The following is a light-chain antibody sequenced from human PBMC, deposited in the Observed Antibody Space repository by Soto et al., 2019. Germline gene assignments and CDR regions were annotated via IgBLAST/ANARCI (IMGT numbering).Light chain of an antibody. V-gene: IGLV1-40*01. J-gene: IGLJ1*01. CDR1: SSNIGAGYD. Sequence: QSVLTQPPSVSGAPGQRVTISCTGSSSNIGAGYDVHWYQQLPGTAPKLLIYGNSNRPSGVPDRFSGSKSGTSASLAITGLQAEDEADYYCQSYDSGLSGYVFGTGTK. CDR2: GNS. CDR3: QSYDSGLSGYV.